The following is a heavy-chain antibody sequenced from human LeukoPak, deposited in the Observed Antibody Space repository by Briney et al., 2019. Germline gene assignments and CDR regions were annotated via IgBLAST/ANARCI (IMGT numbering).Heavy chain of an antibody. V-gene: IGHV4-34*01. CDR2: INHSGST. D-gene: IGHD6-13*01. CDR3: ARGISRWYHKGGFIDY. CDR1: GGSFSGYY. Sequence: SETLSLTCAVYGGSFSGYYWSWIRQPPGKGLEWIGEINHSGSTNYNPSLKSRVTISVDTSKNQFSLKLSSVTAADTAMYYCARGISRWYHKGGFIDYWGQGTLVTVSS. J-gene: IGHJ4*02.